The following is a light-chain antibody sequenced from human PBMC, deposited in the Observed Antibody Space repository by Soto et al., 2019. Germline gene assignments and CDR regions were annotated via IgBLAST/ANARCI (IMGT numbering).Light chain of an antibody. CDR3: QQFNSYIT. CDR2: GAS. CDR1: RAISSD. Sequence: IQLTQSPSSLSSSVGDRVTITCRASRAISSDLAWYQQKPGKPPKLLIYGASRLESGVPSRFIGTGCGTDFTLTISSLQPEDFATYYCQQFNSYITFGQGTRLEIK. J-gene: IGKJ5*01. V-gene: IGKV1-13*02.